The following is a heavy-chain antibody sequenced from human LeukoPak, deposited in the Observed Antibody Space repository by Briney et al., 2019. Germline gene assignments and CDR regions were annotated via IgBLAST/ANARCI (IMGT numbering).Heavy chain of an antibody. D-gene: IGHD3-16*02. CDR2: INHSGST. CDR3: ARGFYDYVWGSYHNDY. Sequence: SETLSLTCAVYGGSFSGYYWRWIRQPPGKGLEWIGEINHSGSTNYNPSLKSRVTISVDTSKNQFSLKLSSVTAADTAVYYCARGFYDYVWGSYHNDYWGQGTLVTVSS. V-gene: IGHV4-34*01. J-gene: IGHJ4*02. CDR1: GGSFSGYY.